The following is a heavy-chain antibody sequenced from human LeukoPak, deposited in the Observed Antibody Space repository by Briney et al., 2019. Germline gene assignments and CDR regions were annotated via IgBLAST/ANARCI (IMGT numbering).Heavy chain of an antibody. CDR1: GGSFSGYY. Sequence: SETLSLTCAVYGGSFSGYYWSWIRQPPGKGLEWIGEINHSGGTNYNPSLKSRVTISVDTSKNQFSLKLSSVTAADTAVYYCARGLSLRGLDYWGQGTLVTVSS. CDR2: INHSGGT. CDR3: ARGLSLRGLDY. D-gene: IGHD4-17*01. V-gene: IGHV4-34*01. J-gene: IGHJ4*02.